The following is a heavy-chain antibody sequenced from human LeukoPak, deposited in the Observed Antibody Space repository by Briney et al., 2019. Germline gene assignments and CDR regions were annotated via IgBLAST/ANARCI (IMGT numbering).Heavy chain of an antibody. CDR3: AGKYYYGSGNYRRETYYYYYMDV. D-gene: IGHD3-10*01. J-gene: IGHJ6*03. CDR2: IYYSGST. CDR1: GGSISSYY. Sequence: SETLSLTCAVSGGSISSYYWSWLRQPPGKGLEWIGYIYYSGSTNYNPSLKSRVTISADTSKNQFSLKLSSVTAADTAVYYCAGKYYYGSGNYRRETYYYYYMDVWGKGTTVTVSS. V-gene: IGHV4-59*01.